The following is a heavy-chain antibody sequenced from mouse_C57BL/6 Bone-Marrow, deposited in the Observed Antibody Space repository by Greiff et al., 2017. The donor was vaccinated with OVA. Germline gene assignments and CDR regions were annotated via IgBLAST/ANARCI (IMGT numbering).Heavy chain of an antibody. CDR2: INPNYGTT. Sequence: VQLKQSGPELVKPGASVKISCKASGYSFTDYNMNWVKQSNGKSLEWIGVINPNYGTTSYNQKFKGKATLTVDQSSSTAYMQLNSLTSEDSAVYYCAIGVIYYYGSSPYYYAMDYWGQGTSVTVSS. J-gene: IGHJ4*01. CDR1: GYSFTDYN. V-gene: IGHV1-39*01. D-gene: IGHD1-1*01. CDR3: AIGVIYYYGSSPYYYAMDY.